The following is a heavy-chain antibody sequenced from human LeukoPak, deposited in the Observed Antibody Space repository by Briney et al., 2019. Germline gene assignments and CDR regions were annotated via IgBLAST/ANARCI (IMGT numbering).Heavy chain of an antibody. CDR3: ARVRDILTGYLTYYFDY. CDR1: GFTFSTYW. V-gene: IGHV3-74*01. J-gene: IGHJ4*02. CDR2: INSDGSNT. Sequence: PGGSLRLSCAASGFTFSTYWMHWVRQVPGKGLVWVSRINSDGSNTRYADSVEGRFTISRDNAKNTLWLQMNSLRAEDTAVYYCARVRDILTGYLTYYFDYWGQGTLVTVSS. D-gene: IGHD3-9*01.